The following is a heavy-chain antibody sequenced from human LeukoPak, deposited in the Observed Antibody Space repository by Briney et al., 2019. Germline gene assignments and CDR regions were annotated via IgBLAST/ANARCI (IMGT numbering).Heavy chain of an antibody. CDR3: AREMECTSTSCYNAFDI. V-gene: IGHV4-59*01. J-gene: IGHJ3*02. D-gene: IGHD2-2*02. CDR1: GDSINAFY. CDR2: ISNGGSSGST. Sequence: SETLSLTCTVSGDSINAFYWSWIRQPPGKGLEWIGYISNGGSSGSTNYNPSLKSRVTISVDTSKNQFSLKLTSVTAADTAVYYCAREMECTSTSCYNAFDIWGQGTMVTVSS.